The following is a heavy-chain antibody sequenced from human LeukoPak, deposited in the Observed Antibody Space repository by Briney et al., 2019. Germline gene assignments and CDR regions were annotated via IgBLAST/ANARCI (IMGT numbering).Heavy chain of an antibody. CDR1: GGSFSGYY. D-gene: IGHD2-2*01. V-gene: IGHV4-34*01. J-gene: IGHJ4*02. CDR2: INHSGST. CDR3: ARRPLRIVVPAANFDY. Sequence: SETLSLTCAVYGGSFSGYYWSWIRQPPGKGLEWIGEINHSGSTNYNPSLKSRVTISVDTSKNQFSLKLSSVTAADTAVYYCARRPLRIVVPAANFDYWGQGTLVTVSS.